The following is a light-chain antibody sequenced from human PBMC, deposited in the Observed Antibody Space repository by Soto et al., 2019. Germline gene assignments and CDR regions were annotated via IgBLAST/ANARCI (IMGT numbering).Light chain of an antibody. Sequence: DIQMTKSPSNLSGSVGARVTITCRASQTISSWLAWYQQKPGKAPKLLIYKASTLKSGVPSRFSGSGSGTDFTLTISSLQPDDFATYYCQHYNSYSEAFGQGTKVDIK. CDR3: QHYNSYSEA. J-gene: IGKJ1*01. CDR2: KAS. CDR1: QTISSW. V-gene: IGKV1-5*03.